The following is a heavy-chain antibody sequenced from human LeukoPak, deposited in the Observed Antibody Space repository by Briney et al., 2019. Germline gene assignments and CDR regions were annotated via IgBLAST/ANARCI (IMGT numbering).Heavy chain of an antibody. V-gene: IGHV4-34*01. Sequence: SETLSLTCAVYGGSFSGYYWSWIRQPPGKGLEWIGEINHSGSTNYNPSLESRVTISVDTSKNQFSLKLSSVTAADTAVYYCASDSSGPSPYFDYWGQGTLVTVSS. J-gene: IGHJ4*02. CDR3: ASDSSGPSPYFDY. D-gene: IGHD3-22*01. CDR1: GGSFSGYY. CDR2: INHSGST.